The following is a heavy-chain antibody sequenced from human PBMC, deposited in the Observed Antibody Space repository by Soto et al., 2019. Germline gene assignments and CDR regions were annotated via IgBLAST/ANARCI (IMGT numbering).Heavy chain of an antibody. CDR1: GFTFDDYA. CDR3: AKDKLQLWPGPIDY. Sequence: GGSLRLSCAASGFTFDDYAMHWVRQAPGKGLEWVSGISWNSGSIGYADSVKGRFTISRDNAKNSLYLQMNSLRAEDTALYYCAKDKLQLWPGPIDYWGQGTLVTVSS. CDR2: ISWNSGSI. D-gene: IGHD5-18*01. J-gene: IGHJ4*02. V-gene: IGHV3-9*01.